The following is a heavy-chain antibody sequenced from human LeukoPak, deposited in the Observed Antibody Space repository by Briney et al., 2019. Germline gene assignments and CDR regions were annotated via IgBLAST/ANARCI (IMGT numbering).Heavy chain of an antibody. J-gene: IGHJ4*02. CDR1: GFTFNSYG. Sequence: PGGSLRLSCAASGFTFNSYGMHWVRQAPGKGLEWVSYICDSGRTIYYADSVKGRFTISRDNAKNSVYLQMNNLRAEDTAVYYCARDRLGDYDHSGYYDKWGQGTLVTVSS. V-gene: IGHV3-48*04. CDR3: ARDRLGDYDHSGYYDK. CDR2: ICDSGRTI. D-gene: IGHD3-22*01.